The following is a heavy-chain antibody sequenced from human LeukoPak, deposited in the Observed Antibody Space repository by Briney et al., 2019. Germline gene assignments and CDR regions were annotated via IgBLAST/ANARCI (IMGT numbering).Heavy chain of an antibody. CDR2: ISNIGDII. Sequence: GGSLRLSCAASGFTFTNYAMSWVRQTPGKGLEWISHISNIGDIIHYADSVEGRFTISRDNAKNSLYLQMDSLRAEDSAVYYCAKDATAAAGTVYMDVWGKGTTVTVSS. CDR1: GFTFTNYA. J-gene: IGHJ6*03. CDR3: AKDATAAAGTVYMDV. D-gene: IGHD6-13*01. V-gene: IGHV3-48*03.